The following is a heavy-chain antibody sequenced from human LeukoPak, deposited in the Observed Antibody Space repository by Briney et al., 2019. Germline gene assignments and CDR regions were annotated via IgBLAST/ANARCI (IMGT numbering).Heavy chain of an antibody. J-gene: IGHJ5*02. D-gene: IGHD3-16*02. CDR2: INHSGST. CDR1: GGSFSGYY. V-gene: IGHV4-34*01. Sequence: SETLSLTCAVYGGSFSGYYWSWIRQPPGKGLEWIGEINHSGSTNYNPSLKSRVTISVDTSKNQFSLKLSSVTAADTAVYYCARGGMITFGGVIVGNWFDPWGQGTLVTVS. CDR3: ARGGMITFGGVIVGNWFDP.